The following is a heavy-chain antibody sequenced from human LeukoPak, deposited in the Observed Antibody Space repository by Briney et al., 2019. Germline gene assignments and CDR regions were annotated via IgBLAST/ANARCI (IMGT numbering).Heavy chain of an antibody. CDR2: ISSSSYI. D-gene: IGHD3-22*01. J-gene: IGHJ3*02. Sequence: PGGSLRLSCAASGFTFSSYSMNWVRQAPGKGLEWVSSISSSSYIYYADSVKGRFTISRDNAKNSLYLQMNSLRAEDTAVYYCARANDFNYYDSSGYWDAFDIWGQGTMVTVSS. V-gene: IGHV3-21*01. CDR1: GFTFSSYS. CDR3: ARANDFNYYDSSGYWDAFDI.